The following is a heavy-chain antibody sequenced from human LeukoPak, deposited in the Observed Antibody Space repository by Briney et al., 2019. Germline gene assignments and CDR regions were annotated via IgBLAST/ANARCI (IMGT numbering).Heavy chain of an antibody. CDR1: GGSFSGYY. Sequence: PSETLSLTCAVYGGSFSGYYWSWIRQPPGKGLEWIGEINHSGSTNYNPSLKSRVTISVDTSKNQFSLKLSSVTAADTAVYYCARGGVVVPAAISGYSSPDYWGQGTLVTVSS. V-gene: IGHV4-34*01. J-gene: IGHJ4*02. CDR3: ARGGVVVPAAISGYSSPDY. CDR2: INHSGST. D-gene: IGHD2-2*01.